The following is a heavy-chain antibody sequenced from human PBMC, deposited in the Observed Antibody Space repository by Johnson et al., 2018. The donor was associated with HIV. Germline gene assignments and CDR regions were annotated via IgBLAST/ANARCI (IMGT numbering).Heavy chain of an antibody. J-gene: IGHJ3*02. Sequence: QVQLVESGGGVVQPGGSLRLSCVASGLPLSNYGMHWVRQAPGKGLEWVAFISYDGSTNDYADSVKGRFTISRDISKNLLYLQMNSLRTEDTAVYYCARERGYYGNPAFDSCGQGTMVTVSS. CDR2: ISYDGSTN. CDR3: ARERGYYGNPAFDS. CDR1: GLPLSNYG. V-gene: IGHV3-30*19. D-gene: IGHD4-11*01.